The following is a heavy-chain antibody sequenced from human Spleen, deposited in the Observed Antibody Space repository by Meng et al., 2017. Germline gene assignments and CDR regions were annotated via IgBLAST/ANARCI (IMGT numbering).Heavy chain of an antibody. CDR3: ARLAMASKSYPSDY. CDR2: MSASGST. J-gene: IGHJ4*02. Sequence: EVQLVESGGGLIQPGGSLSLSCSASGFSVSSTLRNWVRRAPGKGLELVSIMSASGSTYYTDSVKGRFTISRDNSENILFLQMNTLRADDTAVYYCARLAMASKSYPSDYWGQGTLVTVSS. V-gene: IGHV3-53*01. CDR1: GFSVSSTL. D-gene: IGHD2-2*01.